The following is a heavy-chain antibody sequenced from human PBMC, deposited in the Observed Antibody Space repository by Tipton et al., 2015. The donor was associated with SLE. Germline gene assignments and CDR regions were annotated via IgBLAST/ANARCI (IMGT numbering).Heavy chain of an antibody. CDR3: AGDIRITMVRGVLHGMDV. CDR2: ISSSSSYT. V-gene: IGHV3-11*06. CDR1: GFTFSDYY. D-gene: IGHD3-10*01. Sequence: QLVQSGGGLVQPGGSLRLSCAASGFTFSDYYMSWIRQAPGKGLEWVSYISSSSSYTNYADSVKGRFTISRDNAKNSLYLQMNSLRAEDTAVYYCAGDIRITMVRGVLHGMDVWGQGTTVPVPS. J-gene: IGHJ6*02.